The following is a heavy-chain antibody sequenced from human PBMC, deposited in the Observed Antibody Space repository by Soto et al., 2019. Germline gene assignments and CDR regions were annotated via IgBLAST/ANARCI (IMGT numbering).Heavy chain of an antibody. CDR3: ARHSTVVTPGSWFHP. CDR1: GGSISSSSYY. CDR2: IYYSGST. Sequence: PSETLSLTCTVSGGSISSSSYYRGWIRQPPGKGLEWIGSIYYSGSTYYNPSLKSRVTISVDTSKNQFSLKLSSVTAADTAVYYCARHSTVVTPGSWFHPWGQGTLVTVSS. J-gene: IGHJ5*02. D-gene: IGHD4-17*01. V-gene: IGHV4-39*01.